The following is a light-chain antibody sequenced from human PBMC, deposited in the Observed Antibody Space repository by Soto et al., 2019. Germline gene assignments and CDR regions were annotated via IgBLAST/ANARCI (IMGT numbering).Light chain of an antibody. CDR3: QQSYSTTWT. CDR2: AAS. Sequence: DSQMTQSPSSLSASVGDRVTITCRASQGISTYLNWYQQKPGKAPKLLIYAASSLQSGVPSRFSGSGSETDFTLTISSLQPEDFATYSCQQSYSTTWTFGQGTKVEIQ. CDR1: QGISTY. V-gene: IGKV1-39*01. J-gene: IGKJ1*01.